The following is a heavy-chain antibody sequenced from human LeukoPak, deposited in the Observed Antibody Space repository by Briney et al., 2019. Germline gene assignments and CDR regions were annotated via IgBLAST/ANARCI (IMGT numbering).Heavy chain of an antibody. V-gene: IGHV3-23*01. CDR2: ISGSGGST. CDR1: GFTFSSYA. CDR3: AKDQVVVITEGIDY. D-gene: IGHD3-22*01. J-gene: IGHJ4*02. Sequence: PGGSLRLSCAASGFTFSSYAMSWVLQAPGKGLEWVSAISGSGGSTYYADSVKGRFTISRDNPKNTLYLQMNSLRAEDTAVYYCAKDQVVVITEGIDYWGQGTLVTVSS.